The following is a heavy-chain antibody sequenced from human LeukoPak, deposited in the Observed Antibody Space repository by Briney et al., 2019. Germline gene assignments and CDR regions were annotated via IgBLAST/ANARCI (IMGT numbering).Heavy chain of an antibody. D-gene: IGHD3-9*01. CDR1: GDSVSSNSAA. CDR3: ARARRYYDILTGYYEGGWFDP. J-gene: IGHJ5*02. Sequence: SQTLSLTCAISGDSVSSNSAAWNWIRQSPSRGLEWLGRTYYRSKWYNDYAVSVKSRITINPDTSKNQFSLQLNSVTPEDTAVYYCARARRYYDILTGYYEGGWFDPWGQGTLVTVSS. CDR2: TYYRSKWYN. V-gene: IGHV6-1*01.